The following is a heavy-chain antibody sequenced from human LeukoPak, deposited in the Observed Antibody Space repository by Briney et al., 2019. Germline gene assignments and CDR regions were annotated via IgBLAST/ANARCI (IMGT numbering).Heavy chain of an antibody. V-gene: IGHV3-30*02. J-gene: IGHJ4*02. Sequence: PGGSLRLSCAASGFTFSSYGMHWVRQAPGKGLEWVAFIRYDGSNKYYADSVKGRFTIPRDNSKNTLYLQMNSLRAEDTAVYYCAKDSLYCSGGSCVGNFDYWGQGTLVTVSS. CDR2: IRYDGSNK. CDR3: AKDSLYCSGGSCVGNFDY. CDR1: GFTFSSYG. D-gene: IGHD2-15*01.